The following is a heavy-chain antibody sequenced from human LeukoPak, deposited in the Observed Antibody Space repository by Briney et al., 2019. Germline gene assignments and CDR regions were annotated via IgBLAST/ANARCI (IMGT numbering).Heavy chain of an antibody. CDR3: TTASPLPNYYDSSGPQGYFDY. CDR1: GLNFSNFG. D-gene: IGHD3-22*01. CDR2: IFSGGNT. J-gene: IGHJ4*02. V-gene: IGHV3-53*01. Sequence: PGGTLRLSCEASGLNFSNFGMSWVRQAPGKGLQWVSVIFSGGNTYYADSVKGRFTISRDNSKNTLYLQMNSLKTEDTAVYYCTTASPLPNYYDSSGPQGYFDYWGQGTLVTVSS.